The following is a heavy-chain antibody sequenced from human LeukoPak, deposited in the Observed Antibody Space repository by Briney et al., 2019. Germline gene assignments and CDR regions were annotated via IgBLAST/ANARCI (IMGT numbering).Heavy chain of an antibody. CDR2: INPSGGST. CDR1: GYTFTSYY. D-gene: IGHD3-22*01. Sequence: GASVKVSCKASGYTFTSYYMHWVRQAPGQGLEWMGIINPSGGSTSYAQKFQGRVTMTRDMSTSTVYMELSSLRSEDTAVYYCARESYYYDSSAPYFDYWGQGTLVTVSS. CDR3: ARESYYYDSSAPYFDY. V-gene: IGHV1-46*01. J-gene: IGHJ4*02.